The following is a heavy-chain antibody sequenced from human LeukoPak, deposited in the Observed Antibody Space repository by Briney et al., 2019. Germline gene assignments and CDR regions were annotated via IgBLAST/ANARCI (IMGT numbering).Heavy chain of an antibody. CDR2: ISSHGGRT. J-gene: IGHJ3*02. Sequence: GGSLRLACAASGFTFNIYTIHWVRQAPGKGLEYVSGISSHGGRTYYANSLKGRFTISRDNSKNTLYLQMGSLRAEDMAVYYCARERYSGYDWDAFDIWGQGTMVTLSS. V-gene: IGHV3-64*01. CDR3: ARERYSGYDWDAFDI. D-gene: IGHD5-12*01. CDR1: GFTFNIYT.